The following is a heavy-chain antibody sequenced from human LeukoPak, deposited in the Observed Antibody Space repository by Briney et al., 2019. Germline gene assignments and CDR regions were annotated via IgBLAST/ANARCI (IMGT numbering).Heavy chain of an antibody. Sequence: GGSLRLSCAASGFTFSTYIMNWVRQTPGKGLEWVSSISTSTSYIYYADSVKGRFTISRDNAKNSLYLEMNSLRAEDTAVYYCARRRDIVVVPAAYNWFDPWGQGTLVTVSS. V-gene: IGHV3-21*01. CDR1: GFTFSTYI. CDR2: ISTSTSYI. CDR3: ARRRDIVVVPAAYNWFDP. J-gene: IGHJ5*02. D-gene: IGHD2-2*01.